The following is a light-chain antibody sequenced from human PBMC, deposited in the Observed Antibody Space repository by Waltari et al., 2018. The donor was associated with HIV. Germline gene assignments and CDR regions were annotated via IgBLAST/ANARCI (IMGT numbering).Light chain of an antibody. CDR2: NTD. CDR3: AAWDDSLNTYV. CDR1: SSHVGRTT. Sequence: QSVLTQPPSSSGTPGQRATISCSGRSSHVGRTTVNWYQQPPGAAPKLPMLNTDERPSGVPDRFSGSKSGTSASLAISGLQSEDEADYYCAAWDDSLNTYVFGSGTTVTVL. V-gene: IGLV1-44*01. J-gene: IGLJ1*01.